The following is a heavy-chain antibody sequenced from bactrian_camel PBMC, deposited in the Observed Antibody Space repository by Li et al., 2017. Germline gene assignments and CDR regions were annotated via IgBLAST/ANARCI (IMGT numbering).Heavy chain of an antibody. Sequence: HVQLVESGGGSAQTGGSLRLSCADSGHGYSWYCMAWFRQAPGKDREGVASILTDGITEYTDSVKGRFTISRDNHKNIVTLQMDNLQPEGTAMYYCAADSLVRTRLSGSRGSYCYDGVSPYSYQGQGTQVTVS. J-gene: IGHJ4*01. D-gene: IGHD3*01. CDR1: GHGYSWYC. CDR2: ILTDGIT. V-gene: IGHV3S53*01.